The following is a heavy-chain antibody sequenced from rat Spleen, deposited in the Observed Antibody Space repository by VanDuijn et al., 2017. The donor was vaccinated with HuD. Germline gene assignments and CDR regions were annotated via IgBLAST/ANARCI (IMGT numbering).Heavy chain of an antibody. D-gene: IGHD1-6*01. J-gene: IGHJ2*01. CDR3: ARARYVDYGLGHFDY. CDR2: MWSGGTT. V-gene: IGHV2-45*01. CDR1: GFALSSHD. Sequence: QVQLMESGPGLVQPSETLSLTCTVSGFALSSHDVHWVRQPPGKGLEWMGTMWSGGTTDYNSALKSRLSISRDTSKNRLFLKMNSLQSEDTATYYCARARYVDYGLGHFDYWGQGVMVTVSS.